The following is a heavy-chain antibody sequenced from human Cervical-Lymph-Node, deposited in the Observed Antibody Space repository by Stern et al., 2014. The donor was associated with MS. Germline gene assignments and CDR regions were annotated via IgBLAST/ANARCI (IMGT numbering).Heavy chain of an antibody. J-gene: IGHJ4*02. D-gene: IGHD4-17*01. V-gene: IGHV3-9*01. CDR1: GFPFYDYS. CDR2: ISWDSGST. CDR3: AKTTVTTRPFEY. Sequence: EVQLVESGGGLVQPGRSLRLSCAASGFPFYDYSMHWVRQAPGKGLEWVSGISWDSGSTDYAASVKGRFAISRDNAKNSLFLHMNSLRPEDTAFYYCAKTTVTTRPFEYWGQGTLVTVSS.